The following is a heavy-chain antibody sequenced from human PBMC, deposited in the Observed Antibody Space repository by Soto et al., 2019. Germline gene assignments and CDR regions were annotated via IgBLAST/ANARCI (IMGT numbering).Heavy chain of an antibody. V-gene: IGHV4-59*08. CDR2: IYYSGST. CDR1: GGSISSYY. D-gene: IGHD3-16*01. Sequence: SETLSLTCTVSGGSISSYYWSWIRQPPGKGLEWIGYIYYSGSTNYNPSLKSRVTISVDTSKNQFSLKLSSVTAADTAVYYCARAPTANYDYIWGTPYEFDYWGQGTLVTVSS. CDR3: ARAPTANYDYIWGTPYEFDY. J-gene: IGHJ4*02.